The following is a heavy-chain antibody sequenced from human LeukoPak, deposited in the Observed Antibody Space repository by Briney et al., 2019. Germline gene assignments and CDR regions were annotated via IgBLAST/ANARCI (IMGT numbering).Heavy chain of an antibody. Sequence: SDTLSLTCTVSGGSVNSGDSFWSWIRQPPGKGLEWIGNIYYSGSTNYNPSLQSRVTVSIDTSKNQFSLKVRSVTPADTAVYYCARKLGIAVGDYCYYGLDVWGQGTTVTVSS. D-gene: IGHD6-19*01. V-gene: IGHV4-61*08. CDR3: ARKLGIAVGDYCYYGLDV. CDR1: GGSVNSGDSF. J-gene: IGHJ6*02. CDR2: IYYSGST.